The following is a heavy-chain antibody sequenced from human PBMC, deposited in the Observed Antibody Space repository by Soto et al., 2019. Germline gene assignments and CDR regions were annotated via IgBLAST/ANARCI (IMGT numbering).Heavy chain of an antibody. CDR3: ASHDPCSRFDP. CDR1: RYIFTAYF. V-gene: IGHV1-2*02. CDR2: SNRNNVAT. Sequence: QVQLVQSGAEVQKPGSSVKVSCKAPRYIFTAYFMHWFRQAPGQGLEWMGWSNRNNVATHYGLSCQGRGNMTRDTYISTAYMELSGLRSDDTAVYYCASHDPCSRFDPWGQLTLVIVSS. D-gene: IGHD1-1*01. J-gene: IGHJ5*02.